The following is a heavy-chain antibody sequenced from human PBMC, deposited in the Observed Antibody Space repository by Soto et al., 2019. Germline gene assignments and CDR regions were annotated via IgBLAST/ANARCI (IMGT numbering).Heavy chain of an antibody. CDR3: AKDLTMVRGVIYYGMDV. J-gene: IGHJ6*02. CDR2: ISGSGGNT. CDR1: GLTFSSYA. Sequence: EVQLLESGGGLVQPGGSLRLSCAASGLTFSSYAMRWVRQAPGKGLEWVSVISGSGGNTYYADSVKGRFTISRDNSKNTLYLQMNSMRAEDTAVYYCAKDLTMVRGVIYYGMDVWGQGTTVTVSS. D-gene: IGHD3-10*01. V-gene: IGHV3-23*01.